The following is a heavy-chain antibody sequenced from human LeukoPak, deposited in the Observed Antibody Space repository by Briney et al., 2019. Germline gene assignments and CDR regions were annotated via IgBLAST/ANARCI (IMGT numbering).Heavy chain of an antibody. CDR1: GYTFTSYD. D-gene: IGHD6-19*01. CDR3: PRGVVKGGWYHLFDY. CDR2: MNPNSGNT. V-gene: IGHV1-8*03. J-gene: IGHJ4*02. Sequence: ASVKVSCKASGYTFTSYDINWVRQDTGQGLEWMGWMNPNSGNTGYAQKFERRVTITTNNSISTAYMELSSLRSEDTAMYYCPRGVVKGGWYHLFDYWGQGTLATVSS.